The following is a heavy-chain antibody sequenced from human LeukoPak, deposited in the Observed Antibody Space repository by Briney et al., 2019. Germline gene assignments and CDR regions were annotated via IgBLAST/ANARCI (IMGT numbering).Heavy chain of an antibody. J-gene: IGHJ4*02. CDR2: INYDGSAK. V-gene: IGHV3-7*01. CDR3: GRGDPDH. Sequence: GGSLRLSCAASGFTFSDYWMDWVRQAPGKGLEWVANINYDGSAKYYVDSVKGRFTVSRDNARNSLYLQMNSLRGEDTATYYSGRGDPDHWGQGTLVTVSS. CDR1: GFTFSDYW. D-gene: IGHD2-21*01.